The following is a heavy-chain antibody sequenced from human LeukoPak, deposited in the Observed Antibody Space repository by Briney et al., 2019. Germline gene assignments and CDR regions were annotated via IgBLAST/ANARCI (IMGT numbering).Heavy chain of an antibody. CDR3: ARIRDGYNDAYDI. V-gene: IGHV1-18*01. D-gene: IGHD5-24*01. J-gene: IGHJ3*02. Sequence: ASVKVSCKASGYTFNSYGISWVRQAPGQGLEWMGWISAYNSITNYAQKLQGRVTMTTDTSTSTVYMELSSLRSEDTAVYYCARIRDGYNDAYDIWGQGTMVTVPS. CDR1: GYTFNSYG. CDR2: ISAYNSIT.